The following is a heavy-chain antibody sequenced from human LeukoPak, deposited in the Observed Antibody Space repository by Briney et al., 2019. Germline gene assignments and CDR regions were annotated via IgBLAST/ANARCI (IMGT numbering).Heavy chain of an antibody. CDR3: ARRSASGDAFDI. CDR1: GYTFTNYG. J-gene: IGHJ3*02. Sequence: ASVKVSCKASGYTFTNYGISWVRQAPGQGLEWMGWISAYNGNTNYAQKLQGRVTMTTDTSTSTAYMELRSLRSDDTAVYYCARRSASGDAFDIWGQGTMVTVSS. V-gene: IGHV1-18*01. CDR2: ISAYNGNT.